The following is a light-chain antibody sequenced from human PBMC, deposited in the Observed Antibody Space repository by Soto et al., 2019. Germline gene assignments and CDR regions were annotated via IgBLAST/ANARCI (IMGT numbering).Light chain of an antibody. V-gene: IGKV1-39*01. Sequence: DIPMTQSPSSLSASIGDRVTISFRASETINKYLNWYQQKPGKPPKLLVYAASTLPTEVPSRFSGSRPGTNFTLTINSLQPEYSATYYCQQSYKTPQTFGQGTKLEIK. CDR1: ETINKY. CDR2: AAS. CDR3: QQSYKTPQT. J-gene: IGKJ1*01.